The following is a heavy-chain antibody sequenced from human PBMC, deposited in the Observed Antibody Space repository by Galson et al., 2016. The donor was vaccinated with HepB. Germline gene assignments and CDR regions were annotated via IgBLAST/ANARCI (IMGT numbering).Heavy chain of an antibody. D-gene: IGHD3-22*01. V-gene: IGHV1-69*13. CDR3: ARVGTHDTSAYLVY. J-gene: IGHJ4*02. CDR1: GGTFSSHA. Sequence: SVKVSCKASGGTFSSHAISWVRQAPGQGLEWMGGIIPIFGTTDYAQRFQGRVTITADESTSTAYMELSSLTSEDTAVYFCARVGTHDTSAYLVYWGQGTLVTVSS. CDR2: IIPIFGTT.